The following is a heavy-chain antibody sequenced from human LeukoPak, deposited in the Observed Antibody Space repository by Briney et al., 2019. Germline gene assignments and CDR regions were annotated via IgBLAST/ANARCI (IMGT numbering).Heavy chain of an antibody. V-gene: IGHV3-48*04. CDR3: ASLYRSSWEYFDL. CDR2: ISSSSSTI. J-gene: IGHJ2*01. CDR1: GFTFSSYS. Sequence: GGSLRLSCAASGFTFSSYSMNWVRQAPGRGLEWVSYISSSSSTIYYADSVKGRFTISRDNAKNSLYLQMNSLRAEDTAVYYCASLYRSSWEYFDLWGRGTLVTVSS. D-gene: IGHD6-13*01.